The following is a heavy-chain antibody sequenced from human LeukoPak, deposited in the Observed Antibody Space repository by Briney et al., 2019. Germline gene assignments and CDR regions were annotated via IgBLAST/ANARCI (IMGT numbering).Heavy chain of an antibody. Sequence: GGSLRLSCAASGFTFSSYAMSWVRQAPGKGLEWVSAISGSGGSTYYADSVKGRFTISRDNAKNSLYLQMNSLRAEDTALYYCAKDMAPYYYYGMDVWGQGTTVTVSS. J-gene: IGHJ6*02. CDR1: GFTFSSYA. D-gene: IGHD3-10*01. V-gene: IGHV3-23*01. CDR2: ISGSGGST. CDR3: AKDMAPYYYYGMDV.